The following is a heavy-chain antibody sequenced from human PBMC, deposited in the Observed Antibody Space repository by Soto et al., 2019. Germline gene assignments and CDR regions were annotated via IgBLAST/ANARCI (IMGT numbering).Heavy chain of an antibody. CDR2: IYHSGST. V-gene: IGHV4-4*02. J-gene: IGHJ4*02. CDR1: GGSISSSNW. CDR3: ASRGLEVEGAFDY. Sequence: SETLSLTCAVSGGSISSSNWWSWVRHPPGKGLEWIGEIYHSGSTNYNPSLKSRVTISVDKSKNQFSLKLSSVTAADTAVYYCASRGLEVEGAFDYWGQGTLVTVSS. D-gene: IGHD2-8*02.